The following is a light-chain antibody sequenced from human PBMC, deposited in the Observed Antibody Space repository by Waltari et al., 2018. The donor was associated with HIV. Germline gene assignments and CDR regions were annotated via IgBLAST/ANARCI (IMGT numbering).Light chain of an antibody. V-gene: IGLV3-1*01. Sequence: SYELTQPPSVSVSPGQTANIACSGYKLGDKFVCWYQHKSGQSPVLVIYHDDARPSGIPERFSGSNAGDTATLTISGTQPMDEADYYCQAWDSGSNWVFGGGTRLTVL. J-gene: IGLJ3*02. CDR1: KLGDKF. CDR2: HDD. CDR3: QAWDSGSNWV.